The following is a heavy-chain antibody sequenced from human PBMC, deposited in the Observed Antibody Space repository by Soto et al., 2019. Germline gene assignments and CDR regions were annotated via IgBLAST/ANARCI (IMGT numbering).Heavy chain of an antibody. J-gene: IGHJ1*01. D-gene: IGHD6-13*01. CDR2: INHSGST. V-gene: IGHV4-34*01. CDR3: ARRIAAAGRLAEYFQH. CDR1: GGSFSGYY. Sequence: SETLSLTCAVYGGSFSGYYWSWIRQPPGKGLEWIGEINHSGSTNYNPSLKSRVTISVDTSKNQFSLKLSSVTAADTAVYYCARRIAAAGRLAEYFQHWGQGTLVTVSS.